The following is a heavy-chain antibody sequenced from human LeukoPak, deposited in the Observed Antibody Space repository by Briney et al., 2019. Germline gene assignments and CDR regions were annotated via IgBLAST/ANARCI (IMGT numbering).Heavy chain of an antibody. J-gene: IGHJ4*02. CDR2: ISYDGSNK. Sequence: GGSLRLSCAASGFTFSSYAMHWVRQAPGKGLEWVAVISYDGSNKYYADSVKGRFTISRDNFKNTLYLQMNSLRAEDTAAYYCARSEGATTFDYWGQGTLVTVSS. D-gene: IGHD1-26*01. CDR1: GFTFSSYA. CDR3: ARSEGATTFDY. V-gene: IGHV3-30-3*01.